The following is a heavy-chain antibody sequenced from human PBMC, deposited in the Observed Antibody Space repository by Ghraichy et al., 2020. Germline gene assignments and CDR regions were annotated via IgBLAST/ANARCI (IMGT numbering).Heavy chain of an antibody. V-gene: IGHV1-69*01. J-gene: IGHJ6*02. Sequence: ANYAQKFQGRVTITADESTTTAYMELSSLRSEDTAVYYCARTLPTYSGSYNGVYGMDVWGQGTTVTVSS. CDR2: A. CDR3: ARTLPTYSGSYNGVYGMDV. D-gene: IGHD1-26*01.